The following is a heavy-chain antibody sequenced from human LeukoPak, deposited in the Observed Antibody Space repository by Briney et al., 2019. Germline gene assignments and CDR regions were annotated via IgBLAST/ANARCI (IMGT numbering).Heavy chain of an antibody. CDR1: GYTFTGYY. CDR3: ARMKGTYYYDSSVVRGAFDI. J-gene: IGHJ3*02. D-gene: IGHD3-22*01. V-gene: IGHV1-2*02. CDR2: INPNSGGT. Sequence: ASVKVSCKASGYTFTGYYMHWVRQAPGQGLEWMGWINPNSGGTNYAQKFQGRVTMTRDTSISTAYMELSRLRSDDTAVYYCARMKGTYYYDSSVVRGAFDIWGQGTMVTVSS.